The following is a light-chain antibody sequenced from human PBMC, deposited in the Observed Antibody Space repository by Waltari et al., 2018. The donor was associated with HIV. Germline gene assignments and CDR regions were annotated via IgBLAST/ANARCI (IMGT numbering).Light chain of an antibody. CDR1: PRAVTSGHY. V-gene: IGLV7-46*01. CDR2: DTS. J-gene: IGLJ3*02. CDR3: LLSYSGTRPWV. Sequence: QAVVTQDPSLSVSPGGTVPLTCGPSPRAVTSGHYPYWFQQKPGQAPRTLIFDTSNKHSWTPARFSGSLLGGKAALTLSGAQPEDEAEYYCLLSYSGTRPWVFGGGTKLTVL.